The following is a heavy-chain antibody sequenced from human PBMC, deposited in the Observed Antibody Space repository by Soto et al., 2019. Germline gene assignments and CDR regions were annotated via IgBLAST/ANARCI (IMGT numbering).Heavy chain of an antibody. V-gene: IGHV4-59*01. J-gene: IGHJ6*03. Sequence: SETLSLTCTVSGGSISSYYWSWIRQPPGKGLEWIGYIYYSGSTNYNPSLKSRVTISVDTSKNQFSLKLSSVTAADTAVYYCARHPTTVTFFEPKNYYYYMDVWGKGTTVTVSS. CDR2: IYYSGST. CDR3: ARHPTTVTFFEPKNYYYYMDV. D-gene: IGHD4-17*01. CDR1: GGSISSYY.